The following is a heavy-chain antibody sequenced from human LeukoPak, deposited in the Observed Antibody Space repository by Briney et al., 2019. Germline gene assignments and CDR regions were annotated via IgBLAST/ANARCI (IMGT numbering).Heavy chain of an antibody. J-gene: IGHJ4*02. D-gene: IGHD7-27*01. CDR1: GGSVSNYY. CDR3: ATRKLGNDY. CDR2: IYYTET. Sequence: SETLSLTCTVSGGSVSNYYWSWIRQSPGKGLEWIGYIYYTETSYNPSLTSRVTLSADTSNNQFSLKLYSVTAADTAVYYCATRKLGNDYWGQGTLVTVSS. V-gene: IGHV4-59*02.